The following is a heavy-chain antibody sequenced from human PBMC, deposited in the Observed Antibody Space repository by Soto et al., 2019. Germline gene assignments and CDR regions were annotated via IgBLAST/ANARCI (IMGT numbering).Heavy chain of an antibody. D-gene: IGHD3-10*01. V-gene: IGHV4-31*03. CDR3: ARDRTYYGSGNYNFDY. CDR2: IYHSGST. J-gene: IGHJ4*02. Sequence: QVQLQESGPGLVKPSQTLSLTCTVSGSSISSGVYYWSWIRQHPGKGLEWIGYIYHSGSTYYNPSLKSRVTISIDTSKNQFSLNMSSVTAADTAVYYCARDRTYYGSGNYNFDYWGQGTLVTVSS. CDR1: GSSISSGVYY.